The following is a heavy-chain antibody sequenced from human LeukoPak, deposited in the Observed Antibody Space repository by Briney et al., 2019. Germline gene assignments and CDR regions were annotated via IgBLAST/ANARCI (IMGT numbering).Heavy chain of an antibody. CDR1: GFTFSNYW. Sequence: GGSLRLSCAASGFTFSNYWMSGVRQAPGKGLQWVANIKQDGSDKYYVESVKGRFTISRDNAKNSLFLQMNILRAEDTAVYYCARESPFDYWGQGTLVSLPS. V-gene: IGHV3-7*05. CDR2: IKQDGSDK. CDR3: ARESPFDY. J-gene: IGHJ4*02.